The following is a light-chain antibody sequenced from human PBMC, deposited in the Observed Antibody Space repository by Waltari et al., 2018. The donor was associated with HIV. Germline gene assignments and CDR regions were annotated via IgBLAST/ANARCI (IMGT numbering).Light chain of an antibody. V-gene: IGLV2-14*01. CDR2: EVS. CDR1: SSHIGGYNS. J-gene: IGLJ2*01. Sequence: QSALTQPASVSGSPGQSLTISRTGPSSHIGGYNSLSWYQQHPGKAPKVIIYEVSNRPSGVSNRCPGSRSGNTASLTISGLQAEDEADYYCSSYTSSSTYVVFGGGTKLTVL. CDR3: SSYTSSSTYVV.